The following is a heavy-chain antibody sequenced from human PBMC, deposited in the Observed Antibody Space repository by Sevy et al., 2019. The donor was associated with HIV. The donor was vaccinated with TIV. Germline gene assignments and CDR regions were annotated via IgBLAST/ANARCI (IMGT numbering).Heavy chain of an antibody. J-gene: IGHJ4*02. Sequence: SETLSLTCTVTGDSIISGAFYWSWIRQHPGKGLEWIGYIYYSGSTYFSPSLKSRITISLDTSKNQFSLDLNSVTAADTAVYYCAKDTGSWGVHGFDSWGRGILVTVSS. CDR1: GDSIISGAFY. D-gene: IGHD1-26*01. CDR3: AKDTGSWGVHGFDS. V-gene: IGHV4-31*03. CDR2: IYYSGST.